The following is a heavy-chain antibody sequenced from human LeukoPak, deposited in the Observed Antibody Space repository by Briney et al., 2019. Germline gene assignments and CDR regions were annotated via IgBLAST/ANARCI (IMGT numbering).Heavy chain of an antibody. CDR2: IYYSGDT. V-gene: IGHV4-59*01. CDR1: GGSISSYY. CDR3: ARSRGYFDY. Sequence: SETLSLTCTVSGGSISSYYWSWIRQPPGKGLEWIGYIYYSGDTNYNPSLKSRVTISVDMPKNQFSLKLSSVTAADTAVYYCARSRGYFDYWGQGTLVTVSS. D-gene: IGHD6-13*01. J-gene: IGHJ4*02.